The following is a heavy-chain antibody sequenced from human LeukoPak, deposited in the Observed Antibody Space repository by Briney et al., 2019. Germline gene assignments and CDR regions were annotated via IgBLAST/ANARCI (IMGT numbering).Heavy chain of an antibody. V-gene: IGHV3-23*01. CDR2: ISGSGGST. D-gene: IGHD3-3*01. J-gene: IGHJ4*02. Sequence: GGSLRLSCAASGFTFSSYAMSWVRQAPGKGLEWVSAISGSGGSTYYADSVKGRFTISRDNSKNTLYLQMNSLRAEGTAVYYCAKVRDYDFWSGYYGFFDYWGQGTLVTVSS. CDR3: AKVRDYDFWSGYYGFFDY. CDR1: GFTFSSYA.